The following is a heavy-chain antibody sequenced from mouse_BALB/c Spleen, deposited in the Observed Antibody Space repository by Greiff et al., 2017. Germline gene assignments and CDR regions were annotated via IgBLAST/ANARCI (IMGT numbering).Heavy chain of an antibody. CDR2: INPSTGYT. V-gene: IGHV1-7*01. Sequence: VQLQESGAELAKPGASVKMSCKASGYTFTSYWMHWVKQRPGQGLEWIGYINPSTGYTEYNQKFKDKATLTADKSSSTAYMQLSSLTSEDSAVYYCARDYYGSRGAYWGQGTLVTVSA. CDR1: GYTFTSYW. CDR3: ARDYYGSRGAY. J-gene: IGHJ3*01. D-gene: IGHD1-1*01.